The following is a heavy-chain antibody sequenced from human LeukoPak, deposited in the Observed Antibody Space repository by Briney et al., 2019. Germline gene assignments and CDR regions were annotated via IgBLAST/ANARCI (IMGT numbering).Heavy chain of an antibody. V-gene: IGHV1-2*02. D-gene: IGHD6-13*01. J-gene: IGHJ2*01. CDR1: GYTFTGYY. CDR3: ARGQSAAGRLGWYFDL. Sequence: GASVKFSCKASGYTFTGYYMHWVRQAPGQGLEWMGWINPNSGGTNYAQKFQGRVTITRDTSASTAYMELSSLRSEDTAVYYCARGQSAAGRLGWYFDLWGRGTLVTVSS. CDR2: INPNSGGT.